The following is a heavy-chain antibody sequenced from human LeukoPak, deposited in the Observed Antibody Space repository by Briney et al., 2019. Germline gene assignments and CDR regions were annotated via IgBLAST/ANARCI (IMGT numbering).Heavy chain of an antibody. D-gene: IGHD3-10*01. V-gene: IGHV3-23*01. CDR3: ASSGRSGSFVFSWFDP. CDR2: ISGSGGST. J-gene: IGHJ5*02. Sequence: GGSLRLSCAASVFTFSSYAMSWVRQAPGKGLEWVSAISGSGGSTYYADSVKGRFTISRDNSKNTLYLQMNSLRAEDTAVYYCASSGRSGSFVFSWFDPWGQGTLVTVSS. CDR1: VFTFSSYA.